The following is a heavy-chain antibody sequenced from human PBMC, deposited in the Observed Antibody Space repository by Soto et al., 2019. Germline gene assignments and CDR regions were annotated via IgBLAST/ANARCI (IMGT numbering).Heavy chain of an antibody. V-gene: IGHV1-3*01. Sequence: GASVKVSCKASGYTFTSYAMHWVRQAPGQRLEWMGWINAGNGNTKYSQKFQGRVTITRDTSASTAYMELSSLRSEDTAVYYCARDGPPNYDILTGYYPLGYWGQGTLVTVSS. CDR2: INAGNGNT. D-gene: IGHD3-9*01. CDR3: ARDGPPNYDILTGYYPLGY. CDR1: GYTFTSYA. J-gene: IGHJ4*02.